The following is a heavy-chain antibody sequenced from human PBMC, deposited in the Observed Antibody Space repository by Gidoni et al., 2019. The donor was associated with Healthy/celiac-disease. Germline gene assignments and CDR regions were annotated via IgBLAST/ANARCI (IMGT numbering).Heavy chain of an antibody. D-gene: IGHD6-19*01. J-gene: IGHJ2*01. CDR1: GFPFSSYG. V-gene: IGHV3-30*18. CDR2: ISYDGSNK. Sequence: QVQLVESGGGVVQPGRSLRLSCAASGFPFSSYGMHWVRQAPGKGLEWVAVISYDGSNKYYADSVKGRFTISRDNSKNTLYLQMNSLRAEDTAVYYCAKVGGQWLVPDWYFDLWGRGTLVTVSS. CDR3: AKVGGQWLVPDWYFDL.